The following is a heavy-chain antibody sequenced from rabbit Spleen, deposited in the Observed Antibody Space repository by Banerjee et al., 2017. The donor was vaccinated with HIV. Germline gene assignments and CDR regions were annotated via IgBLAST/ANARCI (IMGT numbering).Heavy chain of an antibody. CDR3: VRGASSSGYYNL. Sequence: QEQLVESGGDLVKPGASLTLTCIASGVSFSGNSYMCWVRQAPGKGLEWIACIDTNDGDTDYANWPKGRFTISSHNAQNTLYLQLNSLTAADTATYFCVRGASSSGYYNLWGPGTLVTVS. CDR2: IDTNDGDT. J-gene: IGHJ4*01. CDR1: GVSFSGNSY. D-gene: IGHD1-1*01. V-gene: IGHV1S45*01.